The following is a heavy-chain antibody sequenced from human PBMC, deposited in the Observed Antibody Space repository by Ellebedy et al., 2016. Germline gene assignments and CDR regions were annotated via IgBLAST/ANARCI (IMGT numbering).Heavy chain of an antibody. CDR2: ITSSSSTI. Sequence: GESLKISCAASGFTFSSYSMNWVRQAPGKGLEWVSYITSSSSTIYYADSVKGRFTISRDNAKNSLYLQMKSLRDEDTAVYYCARDRYSSSSSRYFDLWGRGTLVTVSS. CDR1: GFTFSSYS. D-gene: IGHD6-6*01. V-gene: IGHV3-48*02. J-gene: IGHJ2*01. CDR3: ARDRYSSSSSRYFDL.